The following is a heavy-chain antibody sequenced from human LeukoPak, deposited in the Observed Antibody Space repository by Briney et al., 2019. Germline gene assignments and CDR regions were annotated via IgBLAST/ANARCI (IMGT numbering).Heavy chain of an antibody. D-gene: IGHD5-24*01. CDR3: ARRRGDMTTIPDYHYYYMDV. CDR1: GASISTYS. Sequence: SEALSLTCTVSGASISTYSWSWIRQPPGKGLEWIGYIYLSGNTDIRPSLKSRGTISRDTSKNQFSLKPSSVTAADTAVYYCARRRGDMTTIPDYHYYYMDVWGKGTTVTVSS. V-gene: IGHV4-4*09. CDR2: IYLSGNT. J-gene: IGHJ6*03.